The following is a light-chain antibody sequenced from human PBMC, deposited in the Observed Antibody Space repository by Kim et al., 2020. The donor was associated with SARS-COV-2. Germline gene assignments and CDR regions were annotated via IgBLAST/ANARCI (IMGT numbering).Light chain of an antibody. J-gene: IGKJ1*01. Sequence: SLSPGERATLSCRASHSVSSSLAWYQQKPGQTPRVVIYDASNRATGIPARFSGSGSGTDFTLTISSLEPEDFAVYYCHQPNNGWTFGQGTKVDIK. V-gene: IGKV3-11*01. CDR1: HSVSSS. CDR3: HQPNNGWT. CDR2: DAS.